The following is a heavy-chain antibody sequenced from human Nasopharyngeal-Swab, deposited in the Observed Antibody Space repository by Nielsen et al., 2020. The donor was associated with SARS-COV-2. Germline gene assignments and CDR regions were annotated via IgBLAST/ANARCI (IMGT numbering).Heavy chain of an antibody. CDR1: GFTFSSYA. D-gene: IGHD2-2*01. V-gene: IGHV3-30-3*01. CDR3: ASGSPINVVPAARHPRQFDY. CDR2: ISYDGSNK. J-gene: IGHJ4*02. Sequence: GGSLRLSCAASGFTFSSYAMHWVRQAPGKGLEWVAVISYDGSNKYYADSVKGRFTISRDDSKNTLYLQMNSLRAEDTAVYYCASGSPINVVPAARHPRQFDYWGQGTLVTVS.